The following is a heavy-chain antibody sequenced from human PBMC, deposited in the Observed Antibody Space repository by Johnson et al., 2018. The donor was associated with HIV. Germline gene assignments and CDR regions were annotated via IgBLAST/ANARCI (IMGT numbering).Heavy chain of an antibody. CDR3: ARATTPHDAFDI. CDR2: ISGSGGST. CDR1: GFTFSSYA. Sequence: MQLVESGGGLVQPGGSLRLSCAASGFTFSSYAMSWVRQAPGKGLEWVSAISGSGGSTYYADSVKGRFTISRDNSKNTLYLQMNSLRAEDTAVYYCARATTPHDAFDIWGQGTMVTVSS. J-gene: IGHJ3*02. V-gene: IGHV3-23*04. D-gene: IGHD1-1*01.